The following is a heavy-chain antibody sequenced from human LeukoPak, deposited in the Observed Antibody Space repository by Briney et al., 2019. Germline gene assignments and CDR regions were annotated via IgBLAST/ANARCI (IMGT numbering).Heavy chain of an antibody. J-gene: IGHJ4*02. V-gene: IGHV4-39*01. CDR1: GGSISSSSYY. CDR3: AGRRPSTYFDY. Sequence: PSETLSLTCTVSGGSISSSSYYWGWIRQPPGQGLEWIGSVYYSGSTYYNPSLKSRVTISVDTSKNQFSQNMSFVTAATTAEYCCAGRRPSTYFDYWVEGTLVTVSS. CDR2: VYYSGST.